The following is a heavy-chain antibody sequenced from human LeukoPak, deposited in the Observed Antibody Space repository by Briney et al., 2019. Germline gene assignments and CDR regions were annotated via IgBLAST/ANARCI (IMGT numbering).Heavy chain of an antibody. CDR3: ARGYYYYYYGMDV. CDR1: GFTFSSYW. Sequence: RGSLRLSCAASGFTFSSYWMHWVRQAPGKGLVWVSRINSDGSSTSYADSVKGRFTISRDNAKNTLYLQMNSLRAEDTAVYYCARGYYYYYYGMDVWGQGTTVTVSS. J-gene: IGHJ6*02. CDR2: INSDGSST. V-gene: IGHV3-74*01.